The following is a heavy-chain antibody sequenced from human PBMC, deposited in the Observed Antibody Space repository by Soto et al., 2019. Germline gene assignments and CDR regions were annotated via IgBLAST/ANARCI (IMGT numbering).Heavy chain of an antibody. V-gene: IGHV3-23*01. CDR2: ITGSGVGM. Sequence: EVPLLESGGVVVQPGESVRLSCAATGFTFRDFAMTWVRQAPGKGLEWVSTITGSGVGMHYADSVKGRFTISRDNSENTSYLQMKSLRAEDTAVYHCARTNPWKTLTNGWFDWFAPWGQGNLVSVSS. CDR1: GFTFRDFA. D-gene: IGHD3-10*01. J-gene: IGHJ5*02. CDR3: ARTNPWKTLTNGWFDWFAP.